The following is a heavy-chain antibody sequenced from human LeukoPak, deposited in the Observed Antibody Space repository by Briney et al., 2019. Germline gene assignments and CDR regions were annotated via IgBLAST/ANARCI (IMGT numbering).Heavy chain of an antibody. D-gene: IGHD6-13*01. V-gene: IGHV4-39*01. CDR2: IYYSGST. J-gene: IGHJ4*02. CDR1: GGSISSSSYY. CDR3: ARTEIAAAGIGFFDY. Sequence: PSETLSLTCTVSGGSISSSSYYWGWIRQPPGKGLQWIGSIYYSGSTYYNPSLKSRVTISVDTSKNQFSLKLSSVTAADTAVYYCARTEIAAAGIGFFDYWGQGTLVTVSS.